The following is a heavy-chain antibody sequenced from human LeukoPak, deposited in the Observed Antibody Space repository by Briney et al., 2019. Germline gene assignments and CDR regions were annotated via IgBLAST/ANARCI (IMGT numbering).Heavy chain of an antibody. CDR3: AKPLMNYYYGSGSYYNFDY. J-gene: IGHJ4*02. Sequence: PGGSLRLSCAASGFTFSSYGMHWVRQAPGKGLEWVAFIRYDGSNKYYADSVKGRFTISRDNSKNTLYLQMNSLRAEDTAVYYCAKPLMNYYYGSGSYYNFDYWGQGTLVTVSS. D-gene: IGHD3-10*01. CDR1: GFTFSSYG. V-gene: IGHV3-30*02. CDR2: IRYDGSNK.